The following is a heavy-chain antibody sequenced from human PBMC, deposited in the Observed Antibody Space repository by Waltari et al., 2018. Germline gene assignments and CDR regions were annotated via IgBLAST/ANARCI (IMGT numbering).Heavy chain of an antibody. CDR1: GFTFSSYS. V-gene: IGHV3-21*01. D-gene: IGHD4-17*01. CDR3: ARGSYGDRHY. Sequence: EVQLVESGGGLVKPGGSLRLSCAASGFTFSSYSMNWVRQAPGKGLEWVSSISSSSSYIYYADSVKGRFTISRDNAKNSLYLQMNSLRAEDTAVYYCARGSYGDRHYWGQGTLVTVSS. J-gene: IGHJ4*02. CDR2: ISSSSSYI.